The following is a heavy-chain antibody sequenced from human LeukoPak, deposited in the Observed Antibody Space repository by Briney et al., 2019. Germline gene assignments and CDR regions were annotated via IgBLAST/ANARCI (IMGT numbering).Heavy chain of an antibody. CDR2: ISSAGTT. J-gene: IGHJ4*02. D-gene: IGHD6-13*01. CDR1: GFTVSSDY. Sequence: GGSPRLSCSASGFTVSSDYMSWVRQAPGKGLEWVSIISSAGTTYYADSVKGRFTISRDNSKNTVYLQVNSLRDEDTAVYYCARDLEAANTYYFDYWGQGTMVTVSS. CDR3: ARDLEAANTYYFDY. V-gene: IGHV3-66*01.